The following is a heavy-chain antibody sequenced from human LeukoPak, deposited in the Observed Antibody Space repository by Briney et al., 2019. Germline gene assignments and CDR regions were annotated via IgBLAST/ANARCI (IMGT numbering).Heavy chain of an antibody. CDR2: ISAYNGNT. Sequence: GASVKVSCKASGYTFTSYGISWVRQAPGQGLEWMGWISAYNGNTNYAQKLQGRVTMTTDTSTSTAYMELRSLRSDDTAVYYCARDPGRYDYVWGSYQTHYFDYWGQGTLVTVSS. D-gene: IGHD3-16*02. CDR3: ARDPGRYDYVWGSYQTHYFDY. CDR1: GYTFTSYG. J-gene: IGHJ4*02. V-gene: IGHV1-18*01.